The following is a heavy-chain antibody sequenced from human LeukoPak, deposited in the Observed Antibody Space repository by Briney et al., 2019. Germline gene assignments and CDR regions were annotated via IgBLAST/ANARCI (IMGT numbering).Heavy chain of an antibody. D-gene: IGHD2-21*01. Sequence: SETLSLTCTVSGGSISSSYWSWIRQPPGKELEWIGYIYDSGNTNYNPSLKSRVTISVDTSKNQFSLKLSSETAADTAVYYCARGGLWWFDYWGQGTLVTVSS. CDR2: IYDSGNT. CDR1: GGSISSSY. CDR3: ARGGLWWFDY. J-gene: IGHJ4*02. V-gene: IGHV4-59*01.